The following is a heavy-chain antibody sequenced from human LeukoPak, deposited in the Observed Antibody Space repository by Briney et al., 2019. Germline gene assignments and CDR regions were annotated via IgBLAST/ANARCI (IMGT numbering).Heavy chain of an antibody. CDR2: IRYDGSEK. CDR1: GFNFNSYA. J-gene: IGHJ4*02. D-gene: IGHD3-10*01. V-gene: IGHV3-30*02. Sequence: GGSLRLSCAVSGFNFNSYAMHWVRQAPGKGLEWVAFIRYDGSEKYSADSVKGRFTISRDNSKRTLYLQMSSLRVEDTAVYYCARDKSYFGSGTFYYFDSWGQGTLVTVSS. CDR3: ARDKSYFGSGTFYYFDS.